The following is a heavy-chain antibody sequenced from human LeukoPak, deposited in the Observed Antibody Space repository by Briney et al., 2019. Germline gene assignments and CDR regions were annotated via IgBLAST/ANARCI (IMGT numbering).Heavy chain of an antibody. CDR3: AKETPYLPENTIFGVVIIQPYPIFDY. CDR2: IYSGGST. Sequence: GGSLRLSCAASGFTVSSNYMSWVRQAPGKGLEWVSVIYSGGSTYYADSVKGRFTISRDNSKNTLYLQMNSLRAEDTAVYYCAKETPYLPENTIFGVVIIQPYPIFDYWGQGTLVTVSS. J-gene: IGHJ4*02. CDR1: GFTVSSNY. D-gene: IGHD3-3*01. V-gene: IGHV3-53*01.